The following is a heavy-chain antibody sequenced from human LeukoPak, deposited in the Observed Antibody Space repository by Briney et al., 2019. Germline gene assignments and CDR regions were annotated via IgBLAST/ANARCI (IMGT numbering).Heavy chain of an antibody. CDR3: TTQLLWFGKSLGY. CDR1: GFTFSNAW. J-gene: IGHJ4*02. V-gene: IGHV3-15*01. Sequence: GGSLRLSCAASGFTFSNAWMSWVRQAPGKGLEWVGRIKSKTDGGTTDYAAPVKGRFTTSRDDSKNTLYLQMNSLKTEDTAVYYCTTQLLWFGKSLGYWGQGTLVTVSS. D-gene: IGHD3-10*01. CDR2: IKSKTDGGTT.